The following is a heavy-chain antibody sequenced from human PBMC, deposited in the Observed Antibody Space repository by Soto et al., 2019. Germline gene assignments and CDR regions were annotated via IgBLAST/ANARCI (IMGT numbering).Heavy chain of an antibody. D-gene: IGHD5-18*01. CDR3: ARAVRGYSYGSYFDY. V-gene: IGHV3-48*02. CDR2: ISSSSSTI. Sequence: LRLSCAASGFTFSSYSMNWVRQAPGKGLEWVSYISSSSSTIYYADSVKGRFTISRDNAKNSLYLQMNSLRDEDTAVYYCARAVRGYSYGSYFDYWGQGTLVTVSS. J-gene: IGHJ4*02. CDR1: GFTFSSYS.